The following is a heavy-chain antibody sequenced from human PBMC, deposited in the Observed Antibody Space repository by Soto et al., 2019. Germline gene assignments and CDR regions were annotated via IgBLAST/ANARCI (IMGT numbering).Heavy chain of an antibody. V-gene: IGHV3-74*01. J-gene: IGHJ6*02. CDR2: INTDGSST. CDR3: AREYTAWPLAYGLDV. Sequence: PGGSLRLSCAASGFTFSSYWMHWVRQAPGKGLVWVSRINTDGSSTIYADSVKGRFTISRDNAKKMVYLQMNSLRPEDTAVYYCAREYTAWPLAYGLDVWGQGTTVTVSS. D-gene: IGHD2-2*02. CDR1: GFTFSSYW.